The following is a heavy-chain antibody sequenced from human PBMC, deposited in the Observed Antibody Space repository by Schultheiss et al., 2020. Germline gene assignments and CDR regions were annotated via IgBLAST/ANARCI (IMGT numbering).Heavy chain of an antibody. CDR1: GYSISTSNW. CDR2: IYYSGST. Sequence: SETLSLTCAVSGYSISTSNWWAWIRQPPGKGLEWIGYIYYSGSTNYNPSLESRLTMSVDTSKNQFSLKLNSVTAADTAVYYCARDTAVGGYFDSWGQGTLVTVSS. D-gene: IGHD5-18*01. V-gene: IGHV4-28*03. J-gene: IGHJ4*02. CDR3: ARDTAVGGYFDS.